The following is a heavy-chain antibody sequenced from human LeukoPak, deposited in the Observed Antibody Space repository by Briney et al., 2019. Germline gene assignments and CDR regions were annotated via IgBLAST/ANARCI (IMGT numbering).Heavy chain of an antibody. V-gene: IGHV3-30*04. J-gene: IGHJ4*02. Sequence: GRSLRLPRAASGFTFSSYAMHWVRQAPGKGLEWVAVISYDGSDKYYADSVKGRFSISRDNSKNTLYLQMNSLRAEDTAVFYCAKEGGLYDSSGYPYFFDYWGQGALVTVSS. CDR2: ISYDGSDK. D-gene: IGHD3-22*01. CDR1: GFTFSSYA. CDR3: AKEGGLYDSSGYPYFFDY.